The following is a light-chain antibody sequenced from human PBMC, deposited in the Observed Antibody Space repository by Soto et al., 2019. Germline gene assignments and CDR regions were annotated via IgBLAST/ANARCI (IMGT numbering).Light chain of an antibody. CDR3: QQYARSPFT. J-gene: IGKJ4*01. Sequence: EIVLTQSPGTLSLSPGERATLSCRASQSVSSSYLAWYQQRPGQAPRLLMYGTSSRATGIPDRFNGSGSGTDFTLTINRLEPEDFAFYYCQQYARSPFTFGGGTKVEIK. CDR1: QSVSSSY. CDR2: GTS. V-gene: IGKV3-20*01.